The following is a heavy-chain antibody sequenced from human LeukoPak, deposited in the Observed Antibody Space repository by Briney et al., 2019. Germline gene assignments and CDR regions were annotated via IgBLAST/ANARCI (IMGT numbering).Heavy chain of an antibody. V-gene: IGHV5-51*01. CDR2: IYPGDSDT. D-gene: IGHD6-13*01. CDR1: GYSFTTCW. CDR3: ARRRGTYSNYYFDY. J-gene: IGHJ4*02. Sequence: KPGESLKISCKGSGYSFTTCWIGWVRQMPGKGLEWMGIIYPGDSDTTYSPSFQGQVTISADKSISTAYLQWSSLKASDTAVFYCARRRGTYSNYYFDYWGQGTLVTVSS.